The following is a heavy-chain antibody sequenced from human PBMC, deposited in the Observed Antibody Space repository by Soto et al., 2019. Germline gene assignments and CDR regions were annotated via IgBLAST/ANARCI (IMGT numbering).Heavy chain of an antibody. J-gene: IGHJ5*02. CDR3: ARVLDDILTGYYRGCWFDP. CDR1: GYTFTSYG. CDR2: ISAYNGNT. V-gene: IGHV1-18*01. Sequence: GASVKVSCKASGYTFTSYGISWVRQAPGQGLEWMGWISAYNGNTNYAQKLQGRVTMTTDTSTSTAYMELRSLSSDDTAVYYCARVLDDILTGYYRGCWFDPWGQGTLVTV. D-gene: IGHD3-9*01.